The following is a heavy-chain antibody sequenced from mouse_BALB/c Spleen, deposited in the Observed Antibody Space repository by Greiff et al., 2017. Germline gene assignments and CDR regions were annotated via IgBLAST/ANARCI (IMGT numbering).Heavy chain of an antibody. D-gene: IGHD1-1*01. Sequence: VQLQQSGAELVRPGSSVKISCKASGYAFSSYWMNWVKQRPGQGLEWIGQIYPGDGDTNYNGKFKGKATLTADKSSSTAYMQLSSLTSEDSAVYFCAGDYGSSFYFDYWGQGTTLTVSS. CDR2: IYPGDGDT. CDR3: AGDYGSSFYFDY. CDR1: GYAFSSYW. V-gene: IGHV1-80*01. J-gene: IGHJ2*01.